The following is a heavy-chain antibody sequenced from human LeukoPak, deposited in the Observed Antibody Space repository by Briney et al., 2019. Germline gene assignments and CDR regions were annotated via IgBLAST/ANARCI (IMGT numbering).Heavy chain of an antibody. CDR3: ASSSLVVVVTYGFDI. D-gene: IGHD2-21*01. Sequence: SETLSLTCSVSNGPITSTKWWSWVRQPPGKGLEWSGEISHTGSTNYNPSFNSRVTMSVDKSKNEFSLNLKSVTAADTALYYCASSSLVVVVTYGFDIWGRGTAVTVSS. CDR2: ISHTGST. CDR1: NGPITSTKW. V-gene: IGHV4-4*02. J-gene: IGHJ3*02.